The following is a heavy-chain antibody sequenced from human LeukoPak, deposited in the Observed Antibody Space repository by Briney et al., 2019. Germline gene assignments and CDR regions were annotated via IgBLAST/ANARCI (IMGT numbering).Heavy chain of an antibody. CDR2: IYSGGST. J-gene: IGHJ6*03. Sequence: GGSLRLSCAASGFTVSSNYMSWVRQAPGKGLEWVSVIYSGGSTYYADSVKGRFTISRDNSKNTLYLQVNSLRAEDTAVYYCARVLRYCSGGNCYSGGLGYMDVWGKGTTVTISS. CDR1: GFTVSSNY. CDR3: ARVLRYCSGGNCYSGGLGYMDV. V-gene: IGHV3-53*01. D-gene: IGHD2-15*01.